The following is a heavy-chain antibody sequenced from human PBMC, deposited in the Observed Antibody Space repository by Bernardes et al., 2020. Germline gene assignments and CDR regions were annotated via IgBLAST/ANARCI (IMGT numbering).Heavy chain of an antibody. D-gene: IGHD6-25*01. CDR1: GFNFNGYT. CDR3: VRGGYRYFDY. J-gene: IGHJ4*02. V-gene: IGHV3-7*01. CDR2: MKEDGSDE. Sequence: GWSLRLSCAASGFNFNGYTMSWVRQAPGKGLEWVAKMKEDGSDENYVDSVRGRFTISRDNAKNSLYLQMNSLRAEDTAVYYCVRGGYRYFDYWGQGTLVTVSS.